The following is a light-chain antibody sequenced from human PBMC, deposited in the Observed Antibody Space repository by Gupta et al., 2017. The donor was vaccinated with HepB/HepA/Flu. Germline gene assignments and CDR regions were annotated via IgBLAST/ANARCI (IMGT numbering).Light chain of an antibody. J-gene: IGLJ2*01. Sequence: QSALTHPASVSGSPGQSITISCTGTSSDVGGYNYVSWYQQHPGKAHRLMIYDVSKRPAGVANRFSGSKCGNTASLTISGRQAEDEADYYCSADTRSSNLAFGGGTKLTVL. CDR1: SSDVGGYNY. CDR3: SADTRSSNLA. CDR2: DVS. V-gene: IGLV2-14*03.